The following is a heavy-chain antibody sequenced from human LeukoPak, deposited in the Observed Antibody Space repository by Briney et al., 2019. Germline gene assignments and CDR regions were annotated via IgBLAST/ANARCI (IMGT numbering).Heavy chain of an antibody. J-gene: IGHJ6*02. Sequence: GGSLRLSCAASGFTFSSYSMNWVRQAPGKGLEWVSSISSSSSYIYYADSVKGRFTISRDNAKNSLYLQMNSLRAEDTALYYCAKDRSNWGSSADRLGYYYYGMDVWGQGTTVTVSS. D-gene: IGHD7-27*01. CDR1: GFTFSSYS. CDR3: AKDRSNWGSSADRLGYYYYGMDV. V-gene: IGHV3-21*04. CDR2: ISSSSSYI.